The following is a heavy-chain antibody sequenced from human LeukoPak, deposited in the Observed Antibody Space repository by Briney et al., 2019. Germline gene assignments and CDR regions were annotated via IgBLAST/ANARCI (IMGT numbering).Heavy chain of an antibody. Sequence: ASVKVSCKASGYTVTTYDINWVRQATGQGLEWMGWTNPNSANTGYAQKFQGRVTMTRDTSISTAYMELSSLRSEDTAVYYCARSPPNWGFDFWGQGTLVTVSS. CDR1: GYTVTTYD. CDR3: ARSPPNWGFDF. CDR2: TNPNSANT. V-gene: IGHV1-8*01. D-gene: IGHD7-27*01. J-gene: IGHJ4*02.